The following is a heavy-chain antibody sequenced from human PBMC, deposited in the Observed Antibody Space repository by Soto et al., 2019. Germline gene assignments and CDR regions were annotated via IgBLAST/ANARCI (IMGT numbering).Heavy chain of an antibody. V-gene: IGHV4-4*02. CDR1: GGSISRSNW. Sequence: SETLSLTCAVSGGSISRSNWWSWGRQPPGEGLEGIGASSHSRRTSYNPSPNNRVTISVDESKNQFSLKLSSVAAADTAVYDCSVELRYPQSDYWGQGTLVTVSS. J-gene: IGHJ4*02. D-gene: IGHD1-7*01. CDR3: SVELRYPQSDY. CDR2: SSHSRRT.